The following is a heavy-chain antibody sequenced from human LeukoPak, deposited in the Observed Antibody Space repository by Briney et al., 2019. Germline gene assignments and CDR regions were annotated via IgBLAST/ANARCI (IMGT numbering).Heavy chain of an antibody. D-gene: IGHD3-22*01. Sequence: ETLTLTCTVSGGSTSSSSFYWGWIRQPPGKGLECIGRISYSGRTYYNPSLQSRVTISVDTSKNQFSLRLSSVTAADTAVYYCARLRAYYYDCSCYYKFDFW. CDR2: ISYSGRT. CDR3: ARLRAYYYDCSCYYKFDF. J-gene: IGHJ4*01. V-gene: IGHV4-39*01. CDR1: GGSTSSSSFY.